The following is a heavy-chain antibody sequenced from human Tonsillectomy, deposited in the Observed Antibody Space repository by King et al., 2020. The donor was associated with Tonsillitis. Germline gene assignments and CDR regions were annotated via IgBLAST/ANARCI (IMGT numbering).Heavy chain of an antibody. D-gene: IGHD3-3*01. J-gene: IGHJ4*02. CDR2: TSYDGSKK. CDR1: GFNFSTYG. CDR3: AILPNYDFIIDY. V-gene: IGHV3-33*05. Sequence: VQLVESGGGVVQPGRSLRLSCAASGFNFSTYGMHWVRQAPGKGLEWVTITSYDGSKKYYADSVKGRFTISRDNSKNTVYLQMNSLRGEDTAVYYCAILPNYDFIIDYWGRGTVVTVSS.